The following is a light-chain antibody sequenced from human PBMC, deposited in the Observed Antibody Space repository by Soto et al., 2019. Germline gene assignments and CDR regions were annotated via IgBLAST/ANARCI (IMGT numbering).Light chain of an antibody. J-gene: IGKJ1*01. CDR3: QQYGISPWT. Sequence: ESVLTQSPGTLSLSPGERATLSCRASQSVSSSYLAWYQQKPGQAPRLLIYGASSRATGIPDRFSGSGSGTDFTLIISRLEPEDFAVYYCQQYGISPWTFGQGTKLEIK. CDR2: GAS. V-gene: IGKV3-20*01. CDR1: QSVSSSY.